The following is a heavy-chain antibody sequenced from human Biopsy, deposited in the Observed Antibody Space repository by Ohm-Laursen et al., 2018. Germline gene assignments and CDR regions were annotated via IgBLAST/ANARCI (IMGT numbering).Heavy chain of an antibody. D-gene: IGHD3-16*01. V-gene: IGHV3-53*01. Sequence: SLRLSCAASGITVTDHYMSWVRQAPGKGLEWVSSLHDRGVTYYADSVKGRFTISGDNSKNTLYLQMNGLIAEDTAVYFCQGGHLPPGQFYGVDAWGQGTTVTVSS. CDR1: GITVTDHY. CDR3: QGGHLPPGQFYGVDA. J-gene: IGHJ6*02. CDR2: LHDRGVT.